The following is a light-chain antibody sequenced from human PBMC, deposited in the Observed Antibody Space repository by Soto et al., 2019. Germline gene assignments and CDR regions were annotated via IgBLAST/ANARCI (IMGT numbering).Light chain of an antibody. CDR2: AAS. CDR1: QGINNY. J-gene: IGKJ3*01. CDR3: QKYSSVPV. V-gene: IGKV1-27*01. Sequence: DIPMTQSPSSLSASVGDRVTVTCRASQGINNYVAWYQQKPGKPPKLLIYAASTLQSGVPSRFSGSGSGTDFTLTINSLQPEDVATYSCQKYSSVPVFGPGTKVDIK.